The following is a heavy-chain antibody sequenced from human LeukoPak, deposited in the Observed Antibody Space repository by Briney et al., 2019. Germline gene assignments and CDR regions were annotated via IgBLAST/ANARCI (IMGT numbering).Heavy chain of an antibody. CDR1: GYTFTGYY. CDR3: KYGDYEDVDY. J-gene: IGHJ4*02. V-gene: IGHV1-2*02. D-gene: IGHD4-17*01. Sequence: GAAVKVSCKASGYTFTGYYMHWVRQAPGQGLEGMGWINPNSGGTNYVQKFQGRVTMTRDTSISTAYMELSRLRSDDTAVYYCKYGDYEDVDYWGQGTLVTVSS. CDR2: INPNSGGT.